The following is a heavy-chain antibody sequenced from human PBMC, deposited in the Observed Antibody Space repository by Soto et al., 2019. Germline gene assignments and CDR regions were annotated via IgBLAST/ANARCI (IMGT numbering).Heavy chain of an antibody. V-gene: IGHV3-74*01. Sequence: GGSVRLSCTASGFTFNTHWMHWVRQAPGKGLVWVSRIYFDGITTNYADPVKGRLTVSRDNAKNTVYLHVNTLRDEDTAVYYCARGGAMGVDYWGQGTLVTVSS. D-gene: IGHD1-26*01. CDR3: ARGGAMGVDY. CDR1: GFTFNTHW. J-gene: IGHJ4*02. CDR2: IYFDGITT.